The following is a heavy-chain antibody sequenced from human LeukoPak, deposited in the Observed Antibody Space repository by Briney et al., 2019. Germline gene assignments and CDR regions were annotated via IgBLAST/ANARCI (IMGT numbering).Heavy chain of an antibody. V-gene: IGHV3-33*01. Sequence: GGSLRLSCAASGFTFSSYGLHWVRQAPGKGLEWVAVLWYDGSTKYYADSVKGRFTISRDNSKNTLYLQMNSLRAEDTAVYYCARAVGPFDIWGQGTIVIVSS. CDR3: ARAVGPFDI. J-gene: IGHJ3*02. CDR2: LWYDGSTK. CDR1: GFTFSSYG.